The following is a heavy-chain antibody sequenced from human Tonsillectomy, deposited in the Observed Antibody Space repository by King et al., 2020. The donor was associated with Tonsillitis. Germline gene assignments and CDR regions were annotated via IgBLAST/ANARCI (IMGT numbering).Heavy chain of an antibody. CDR3: ARSGFGESALNYYYYYMDV. Sequence: HVQLQESGPGLVKPSETLSLTCNVFGGSISSYYWSWIRQPPGKGLEWIGYIYYRGSTNYNPSLQSRVTISVDTSKNQFSLKLTSVTAADTAVYYCARSGFGESALNYYYYYMDVWGKGTTVTVSS. D-gene: IGHD3-10*01. V-gene: IGHV4-59*01. J-gene: IGHJ6*03. CDR2: IYYRGST. CDR1: GGSISSYY.